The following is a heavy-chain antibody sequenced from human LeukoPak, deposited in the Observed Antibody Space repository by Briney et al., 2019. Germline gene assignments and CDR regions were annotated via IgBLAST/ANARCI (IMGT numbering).Heavy chain of an antibody. Sequence: PGGSLRLSCVASEFIFSNFAMSWVRQAPGKGLEWVSTISGNAAATYYGDSVKDRFTISRDNSRNTLYLQMNSLRAEDTAIYYCAKDRTHRRYYDSTGYYNQYDYWGQGALVTVSS. CDR1: EFIFSNFA. CDR3: AKDRTHRRYYDSTGYYNQYDY. J-gene: IGHJ4*02. D-gene: IGHD3-22*01. CDR2: ISGNAAAT. V-gene: IGHV3-23*01.